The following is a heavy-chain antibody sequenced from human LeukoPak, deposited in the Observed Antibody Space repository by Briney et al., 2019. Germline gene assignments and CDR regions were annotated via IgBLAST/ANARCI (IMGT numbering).Heavy chain of an antibody. Sequence: ASVKVSCKASGGTFSSYAISWVRQAPGQGLEWMGRIIPIFGIANYAQKFQGRVTITADKSTSTAYMELSSLRSEDTAVYYCARGPGLCTSCDTTPFDYCGHGTLVTVSS. CDR1: GGTFSSYA. D-gene: IGHD2-2*02. J-gene: IGHJ4*01. CDR3: ARGPGLCTSCDTTPFDY. V-gene: IGHV1-69*04. CDR2: IIPIFGIA.